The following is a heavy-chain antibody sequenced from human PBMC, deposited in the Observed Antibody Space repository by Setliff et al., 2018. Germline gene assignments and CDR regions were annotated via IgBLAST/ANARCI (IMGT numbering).Heavy chain of an antibody. CDR2: INPSGGLT. J-gene: IGHJ6*03. CDR3: ARVRDCSGGICHRGFHHYMDV. CDR1: GYTLSKYY. V-gene: IGHV1-46*01. Sequence: ASVKVSCKASGYTLSKYYMHWVRQAPGQGLEWMGIINPSGGLTKYAQKFQGRVTMTRDTSTSTVYMEVISLRSEDTAVYYRARVRDCSGGICHRGFHHYMDVWGKGTTVTVSS. D-gene: IGHD2-15*01.